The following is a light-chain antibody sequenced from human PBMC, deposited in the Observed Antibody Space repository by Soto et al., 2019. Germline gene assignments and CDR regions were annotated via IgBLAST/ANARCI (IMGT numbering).Light chain of an antibody. CDR3: QSYDSGLSGSWV. CDR2: DDN. J-gene: IGLJ3*02. CDR1: SSNIGAGYD. Sequence: QSVLTQPPSVSGAPGQRVTISCTGSSSNIGAGYDVHWYQQLPGAAPKLLISDDNSRPSGVPDRFSGSKSGTSASLAISGLQAEDEADYYCQSYDSGLSGSWVFGGRNQLTVL. V-gene: IGLV1-40*01.